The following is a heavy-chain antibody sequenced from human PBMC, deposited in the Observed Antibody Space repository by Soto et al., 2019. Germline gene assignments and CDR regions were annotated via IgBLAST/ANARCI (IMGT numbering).Heavy chain of an antibody. J-gene: IGHJ4*02. V-gene: IGHV4-39*01. D-gene: IGHD3-22*01. CDR1: GGSISSSSYY. Sequence: QLQLQESGPGLVKPSETLSLTCTVSGGSISSSSYYWGWIRQPPGKGLEWIGSIDYSGSTYYNPSLKSRVTISVATSKNQFSLKLSSVTAAGTAVYYCARHFWGSGSYFDYWGQGTLVTDSS. CDR2: IDYSGST. CDR3: ARHFWGSGSYFDY.